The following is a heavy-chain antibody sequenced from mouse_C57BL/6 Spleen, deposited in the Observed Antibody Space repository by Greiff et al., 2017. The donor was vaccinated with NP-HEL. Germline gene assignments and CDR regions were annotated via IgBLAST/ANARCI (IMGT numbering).Heavy chain of an antibody. CDR1: GYTFTSYW. J-gene: IGHJ1*03. D-gene: IGHD1-1*01. V-gene: IGHV1-53*01. CDR2: INPSNGGT. CDR3: ARRGTTVVEDWYFDV. Sequence: QVQLQQPGTELVKPGASVKLSCKASGYTFTSYWMHWVKQRPGQGLEWIGNINPSNGGTNYNEKFKSKATLTVDKSSSAAYMQLSSLTSEDSAVYYCARRGTTVVEDWYFDVWGTGTTVTVSS.